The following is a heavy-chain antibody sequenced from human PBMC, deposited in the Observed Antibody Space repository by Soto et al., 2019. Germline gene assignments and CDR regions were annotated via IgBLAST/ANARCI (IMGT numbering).Heavy chain of an antibody. J-gene: IGHJ6*02. CDR3: AREVYSSSLPTYYYYYGMDV. CDR2: ISSSGSYT. V-gene: IGHV3-11*05. Sequence: GGSLTLSCAPLSSAFGDYYMTSTPEGTRTGLERISYISSSGSYTNYPDSVKGRVTISRDNAKKSLYLQMNSLRAEDTAVYYCAREVYSSSLPTYYYYYGMDVWGQGT. D-gene: IGHD6-6*01. CDR1: SSAFGDYY.